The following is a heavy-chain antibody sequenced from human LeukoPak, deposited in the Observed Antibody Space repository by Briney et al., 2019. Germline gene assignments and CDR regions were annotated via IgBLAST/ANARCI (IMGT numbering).Heavy chain of an antibody. Sequence: ASVKVSCKASGYTFTSYGISWVRQAPGQGLEWMGWISLYNANTNYAQKLQGRVTMTTDTSTSTAYMELRSLRSDDTAVYYCAREEGIAVAAIEDYWGQGTLVTVSS. V-gene: IGHV1-18*01. CDR1: GYTFTSYG. D-gene: IGHD6-19*01. CDR3: AREEGIAVAAIEDY. CDR2: ISLYNANT. J-gene: IGHJ4*02.